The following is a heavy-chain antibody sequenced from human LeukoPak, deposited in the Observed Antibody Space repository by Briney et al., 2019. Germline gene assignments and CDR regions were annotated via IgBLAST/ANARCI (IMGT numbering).Heavy chain of an antibody. CDR3: AREVVVGGSFLHFDI. J-gene: IGHJ3*02. V-gene: IGHV1-46*01. CDR2: INPSGGST. D-gene: IGHD2-21*01. CDR1: GYTFTSYY. Sequence: ASVKVSCKASGYTFTSYYMHWVRQAPGQGLEWMGIINPSGGSTSYAQKFQGRVTMTRDTSTSTVYMELSSLRSEDTAVYYCAREVVVGGSFLHFDIWGQGTMVTVSS.